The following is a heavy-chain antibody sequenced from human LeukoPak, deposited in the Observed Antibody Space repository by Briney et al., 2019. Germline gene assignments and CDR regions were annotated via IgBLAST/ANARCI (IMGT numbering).Heavy chain of an antibody. CDR3: TRGMTTLWYFDY. D-gene: IGHD4-17*01. CDR2: IWYDGSNK. J-gene: IGHJ4*02. CDR1: GFTFSGYG. Sequence: GGSLRLSCAASGFTFSGYGMNWVRQAPGKGLEGVAVIWYDGSNKYYADSVKGRFTISRDNSKNTLSLQMNSLRAEDTAVYYCTRGMTTLWYFDYWGQGTLVTVSS. V-gene: IGHV3-33*01.